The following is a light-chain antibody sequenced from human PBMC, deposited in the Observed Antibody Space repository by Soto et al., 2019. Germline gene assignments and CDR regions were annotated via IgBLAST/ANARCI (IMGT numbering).Light chain of an antibody. CDR1: GSDVGGYNY. CDR2: EVT. J-gene: IGLJ1*01. CDR3: SSYAGSNNYV. V-gene: IGLV2-8*01. Sequence: QSALTQPPSTSGSPGQSVTISCTGTGSDVGGYNYVSWYQQHPGKAPKLMIYEVTKRPSGVPDRFSGSKSGNTASLTVSGLQAEDEADYYCSSYAGSNNYVFGTGTMLTVL.